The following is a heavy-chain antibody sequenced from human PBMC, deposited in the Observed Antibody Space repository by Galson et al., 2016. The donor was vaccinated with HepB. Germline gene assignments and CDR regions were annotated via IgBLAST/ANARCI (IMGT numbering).Heavy chain of an antibody. Sequence: VKVSCKASGGTFTTYAISWVRQAPGQGLEWMGGIIPIFGTSNYAQKFQGRVTITADESTSTAYMELSSLRSEDTAVYYGAIEESFTVRGVIDYWGQGTLVTVSS. D-gene: IGHD3-10*01. V-gene: IGHV1-69*01. CDR1: GGTFTTYA. CDR2: IIPIFGTS. J-gene: IGHJ4*02. CDR3: AIEESFTVRGVIDY.